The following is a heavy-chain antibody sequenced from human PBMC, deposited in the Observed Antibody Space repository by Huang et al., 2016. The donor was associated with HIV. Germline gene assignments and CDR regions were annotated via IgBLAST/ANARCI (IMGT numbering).Heavy chain of an antibody. CDR1: GYTFTNSW. J-gene: IGHJ3*01. V-gene: IGHV5-51*03. Sequence: EVQLVQSGAEVKKPGESLKISCKGSGYTFTNSWIGWGCQMPGKGLEWMGLLYPGDSDLRYSPSFQGQVTISADKSISTAYLLWSTLEASDTAMYYCARGATLTGNTNFFDVWGQGTMVSVSS. D-gene: IGHD3-9*01. CDR3: ARGATLTGNTNFFDV. CDR2: LYPGDSDL.